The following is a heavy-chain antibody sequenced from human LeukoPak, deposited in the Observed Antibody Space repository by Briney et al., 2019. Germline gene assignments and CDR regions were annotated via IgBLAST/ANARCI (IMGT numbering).Heavy chain of an antibody. Sequence: GGSLRLSRAASGFTFDDYAMHWVRQAPGKGLEWVSGISWNSGSIGYADSVKGRFTISRDNAKNSLYLQMNSLRAEDTALYYCAKDLWFGELSNGFDYWGQGTLVTVSS. CDR1: GFTFDDYA. J-gene: IGHJ4*02. CDR3: AKDLWFGELSNGFDY. CDR2: ISWNSGSI. V-gene: IGHV3-9*01. D-gene: IGHD3-10*01.